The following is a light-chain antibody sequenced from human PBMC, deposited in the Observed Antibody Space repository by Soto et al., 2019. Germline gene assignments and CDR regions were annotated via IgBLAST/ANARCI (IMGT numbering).Light chain of an antibody. V-gene: IGLV2-8*01. CDR1: SSDVGGYNY. CDR3: SSYAGRNGVV. Sequence: QSALTQPPSASGSPGQSVTISCTGTSSDVGGYNYVSWYQQFPGQAPKLMIYEVTKRPSGVPDRFSGSKSGNTASLTVSGLQAEDEADFYCSSYAGRNGVVFGGGTQLTVL. CDR2: EVT. J-gene: IGLJ2*01.